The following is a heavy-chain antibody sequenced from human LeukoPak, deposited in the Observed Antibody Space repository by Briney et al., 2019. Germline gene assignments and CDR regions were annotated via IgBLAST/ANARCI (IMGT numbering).Heavy chain of an antibody. CDR1: GYTFTSYG. J-gene: IGHJ4*02. D-gene: IGHD3-3*01. V-gene: IGHV1-18*01. CDR3: ATGAKIFGPLFDY. CDR2: ISAYNGNT. Sequence: ASVKVSCKASGYTFTSYGISWVRQAPGQGLEWMGWISAYNGNTNYAQKLQGRVTMTEDTSTDTAYMELSSLRSEDTAVYYCATGAKIFGPLFDYWGQGTLVTVSS.